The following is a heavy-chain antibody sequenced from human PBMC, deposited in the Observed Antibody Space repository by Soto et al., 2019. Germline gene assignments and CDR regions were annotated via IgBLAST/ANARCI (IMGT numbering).Heavy chain of an antibody. CDR2: IYYSGST. CDR3: ARVQGGGGAMVHNY. J-gene: IGHJ4*02. Sequence: QVQLQESGPGLVKPSQTLSLTCTVSGGSISSGDYYWSWIRQPPGKGLEWIGYIYYSGSTYYNPSLKSRVTLSVDTSKNQFSRQLSSVTAADTAVYYCARVQGGGGAMVHNYWGQGTLVTVSS. D-gene: IGHD5-18*01. CDR1: GGSISSGDYY. V-gene: IGHV4-30-4*01.